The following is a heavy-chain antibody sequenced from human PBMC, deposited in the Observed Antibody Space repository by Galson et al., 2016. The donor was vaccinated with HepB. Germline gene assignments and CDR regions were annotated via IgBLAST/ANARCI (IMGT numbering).Heavy chain of an antibody. V-gene: IGHV3-30-3*01. CDR1: GFTFSSQA. CDR2: VSDDGTHT. CDR3: ARSSSCSTINCFLPFDS. Sequence: SLRLSCAASGFTFSSQAMHWVRQAPGEGLEWVAIVSDDGTHTDYADSVKGRFTISRDNSKNTLYLQMNSLRAEDTSMYYCARSSSCSTINCFLPFDSWGLGTLVTGSS. D-gene: IGHD2-2*01. J-gene: IGHJ4*02.